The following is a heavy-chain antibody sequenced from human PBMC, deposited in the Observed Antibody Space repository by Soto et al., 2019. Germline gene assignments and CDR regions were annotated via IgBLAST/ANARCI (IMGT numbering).Heavy chain of an antibody. CDR3: ARHNAYALFDY. CDR2: IYYSGST. J-gene: IGHJ4*02. V-gene: IGHV4-39*01. D-gene: IGHD2-2*01. Sequence: QLQLQESGPGLVKPSETLSLTCTVSGGSISSSSYYWGWIRQPPGKGLEWIGSIYYSGSTYYNPSLESRVTISVDTSKNQFSLKLSSVTAADTAVYYCARHNAYALFDYWGQGTLVTVSS. CDR1: GGSISSSSYY.